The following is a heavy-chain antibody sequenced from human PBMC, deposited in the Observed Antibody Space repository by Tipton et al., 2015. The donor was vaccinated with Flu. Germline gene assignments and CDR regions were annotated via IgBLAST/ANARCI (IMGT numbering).Heavy chain of an antibody. CDR2: IYYIGST. J-gene: IGHJ5*02. CDR1: GDSISNNVY. CDR3: ARVHGDSGRLRFDP. Sequence: TLSLTCTVSGDSISNNVYWGWVRQHPGKGLEWIGYIYYIGSTFYNPSLETRTSISVDTSENRFSLEMKSVTAADTAVYYCARVHGDSGRLRFDPWGQGLLVTVSS. D-gene: IGHD3-10*01. V-gene: IGHV4-31*03.